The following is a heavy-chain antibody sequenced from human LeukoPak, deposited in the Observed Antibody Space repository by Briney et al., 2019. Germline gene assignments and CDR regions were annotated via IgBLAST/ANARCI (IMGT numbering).Heavy chain of an antibody. CDR1: GGSISGYY. J-gene: IGHJ4*02. CDR3: ARGSSGSTKRYYFDS. V-gene: IGHV4-4*07. D-gene: IGHD6-19*01. CDR2: LYSSGDT. Sequence: PSETLSLTCTVSGGSISGYYWNWVRQPTDRGLEWIGRLYSSGDTYYNPSLKSRLTMSVDTSKNQFSLKLRSVTAADTAVYYCARGSSGSTKRYYFDSWGQGALVTVPS.